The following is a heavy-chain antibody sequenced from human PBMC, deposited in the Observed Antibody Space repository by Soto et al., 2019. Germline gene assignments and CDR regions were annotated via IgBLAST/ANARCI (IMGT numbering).Heavy chain of an antibody. J-gene: IGHJ6*02. D-gene: IGHD6-13*01. CDR3: AKDILVLDAYYYGMDV. Sequence: QVQLVESGGGVVQPGGSVRLSCAASGCTFSSYGLHWVRQSPGQGLWWVAVISYDGSNKVYADSVQGLFTISRDNSKNTLYLQMNSLRAEDTAVYYCAKDILVLDAYYYGMDVWGQGTTVTVSS. CDR2: ISYDGSNK. CDR1: GCTFSSYG. V-gene: IGHV3-30*18.